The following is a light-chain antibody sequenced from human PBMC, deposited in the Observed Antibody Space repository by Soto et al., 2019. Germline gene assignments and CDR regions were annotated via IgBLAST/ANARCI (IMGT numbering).Light chain of an antibody. Sequence: LAQPASVSGSPGQSITISCTGTSSDVGNYNLVSWYQQHPGKAPKLMIYEGSKRPSGVSNRFSGSKSGNTASLTISILQAEDEADYYCCSYAGSSTYVFGTGTKVTVL. J-gene: IGLJ1*01. V-gene: IGLV2-23*01. CDR2: EGS. CDR3: CSYAGSSTYV. CDR1: SSDVGNYNL.